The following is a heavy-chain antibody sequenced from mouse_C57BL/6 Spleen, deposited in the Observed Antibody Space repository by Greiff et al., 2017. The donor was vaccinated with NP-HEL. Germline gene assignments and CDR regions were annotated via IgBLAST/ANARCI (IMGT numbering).Heavy chain of an antibody. CDR2: IYPSDSET. CDR1: GYTFTSYW. Sequence: QVQLQQSGAELVRPGSSVKLSCKASGYTFTSYWMDWVKQRPGQGLEWIGNIYPSDSETHYNQKFKDKATWTVDKSSSTAYMQRSSLTSEDSAFYYCAGWGLREGSDYWGQGTTLTVAS. J-gene: IGHJ2*01. CDR3: AGWGLREGSDY. V-gene: IGHV1-61*01. D-gene: IGHD2-4*01.